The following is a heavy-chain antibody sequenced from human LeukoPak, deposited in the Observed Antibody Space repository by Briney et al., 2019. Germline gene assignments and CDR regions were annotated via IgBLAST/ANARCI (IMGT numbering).Heavy chain of an antibody. CDR1: GVSISSGSYY. Sequence: SETLSLTCTVSGVSISSGSYYWSWIRQPAGKGLEWIGRIYTSGSTNYNPSLKSRVIISVDTSKNQFSLKLSSVTAADTAVYYCARWGWKNGIDYWGQGTLVTVSS. D-gene: IGHD1-1*01. CDR2: IYTSGST. V-gene: IGHV4-61*02. J-gene: IGHJ4*02. CDR3: ARWGWKNGIDY.